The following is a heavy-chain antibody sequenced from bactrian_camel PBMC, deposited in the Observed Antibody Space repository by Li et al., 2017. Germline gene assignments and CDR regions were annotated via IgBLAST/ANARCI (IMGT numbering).Heavy chain of an antibody. D-gene: IGHD3*01. Sequence: HVQLVESGGGLVQPGGSLMLSCAASGFTFNSYAMSWVRQIPDKEREAVAGIESDGSTSYADSVKGRFTISQDNAKNIIYLQMSSLTPDDTAMYYCAAGTRIIVGDYCDGITIWGQGTQVTVS. CDR3: AAGTRIIVGDYCDGITI. V-gene: IGHV3S9*01. CDR2: IESDGST. J-gene: IGHJ4*01. CDR1: GFTFNSYA.